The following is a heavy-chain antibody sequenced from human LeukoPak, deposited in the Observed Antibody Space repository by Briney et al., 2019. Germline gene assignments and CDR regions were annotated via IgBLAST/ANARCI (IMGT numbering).Heavy chain of an antibody. J-gene: IGHJ4*02. D-gene: IGHD6-13*01. CDR1: GGSISSGGYY. V-gene: IGHV4-31*03. CDR3: ARNPTRIAAADY. CDR2: IYYSGST. Sequence: PSQTLSLTCTVSGGSISSGGYYWSWIRQHPGKGLEWIGYIYYSGSTYYNPSLKSRVTISVDTSKNQFSLKLSSVTAADTAVYYCARNPTRIAAADYWGQGTLVTVSS.